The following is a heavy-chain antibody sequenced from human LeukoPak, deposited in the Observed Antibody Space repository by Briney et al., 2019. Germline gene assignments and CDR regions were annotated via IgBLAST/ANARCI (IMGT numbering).Heavy chain of an antibody. CDR3: AGVHIVATGWAFDI. Sequence: GGSLRLSCAASGFTVSSNYMSWVRQAPGKGLEWVSVIYSGGSTYYADSVKGRFTISRDNSKNTLYLQMNSLRAEDTAVYYCAGVHIVATGWAFDIWGQGTMVTVSS. CDR2: IYSGGST. D-gene: IGHD5-12*01. V-gene: IGHV3-66*01. CDR1: GFTVSSNY. J-gene: IGHJ3*02.